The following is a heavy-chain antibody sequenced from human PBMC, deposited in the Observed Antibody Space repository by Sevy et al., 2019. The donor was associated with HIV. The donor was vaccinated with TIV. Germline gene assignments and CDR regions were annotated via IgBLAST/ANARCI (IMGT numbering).Heavy chain of an antibody. J-gene: IGHJ4*02. CDR3: AKEDYGGNLPNYFAS. Sequence: GGSLRLSCAASGFSFNSYGMYWVRQVPGKGLDWVAAISYDGNNRYYADSVKGRFTISRDNSKNTLYLQMDSVRPEDTAVYYCAKEDYGGNLPNYFASWGQGTRVTVSS. CDR1: GFSFNSYG. V-gene: IGHV3-30*18. CDR2: ISYDGNNR. D-gene: IGHD4-17*01.